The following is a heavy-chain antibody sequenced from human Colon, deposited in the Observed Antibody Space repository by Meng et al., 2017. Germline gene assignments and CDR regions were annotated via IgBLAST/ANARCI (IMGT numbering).Heavy chain of an antibody. CDR1: GDNVSNNSPA. V-gene: IGHV6-1*01. CDR2: TYYRSKWYN. CDR3: ARESSRQFNY. J-gene: IGHJ4*02. Sequence: HGQRQQSGPGLAKPSQTLSLTCAISGDNVSNNSPAWNWIRQSPSRGLEWLGRTYYRSKWYNEYAGSVKSRISITPDTSTNQFSLQLNSVTPDDTAVYYCARESSRQFNYWGQGTLVTVSS.